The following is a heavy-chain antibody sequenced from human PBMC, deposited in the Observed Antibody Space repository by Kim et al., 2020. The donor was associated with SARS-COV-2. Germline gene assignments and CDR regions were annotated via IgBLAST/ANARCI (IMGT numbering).Heavy chain of an antibody. CDR1: GYTFDTYA. D-gene: IGHD3-10*01. CDR2: INGGNGNT. Sequence: ASVKVSCKASGYTFDTYALYWVRQAPGQRFEWMGWINGGNGNTRYSQNFQGRVTITRDTSAPTSYMELSSLTSKDTDVYYFAREGSGSYNWLAPWGQGTLVTVPS. V-gene: IGHV1-3*01. CDR3: AREGSGSYNWLAP. J-gene: IGHJ5*02.